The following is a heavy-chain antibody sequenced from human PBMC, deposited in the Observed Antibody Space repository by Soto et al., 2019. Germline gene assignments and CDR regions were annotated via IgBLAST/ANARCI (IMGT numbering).Heavy chain of an antibody. CDR1: GFTFSNAW. D-gene: IGHD3-22*01. V-gene: IGHV3-15*01. CDR3: TTDIPHVSYYDSSGYYDAFDI. J-gene: IGHJ3*02. Sequence: PGGSLRLSCAASGFTFSNAWMSWVRQAPGKGLEWVGRIKSKTDGGTTDYAAPVKGRFTISRDDSKNTLYLQMNSLKTEDTAVYYCTTDIPHVSYYDSSGYYDAFDIWGQGTMVTVS. CDR2: IKSKTDGGTT.